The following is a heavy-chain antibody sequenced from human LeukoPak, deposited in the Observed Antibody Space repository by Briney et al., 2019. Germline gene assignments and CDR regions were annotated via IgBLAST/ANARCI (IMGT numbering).Heavy chain of an antibody. D-gene: IGHD3-10*01. J-gene: IGHJ5*02. CDR2: IYHSGST. V-gene: IGHV4-38-2*02. Sequence: SETLSLTCTVSGYSISSGYYWGWIRQPPGKGLEWIGSIYHSGSTYYNPSLKSRVTISVDTSKNQFSLKLSSVTAADTAVYYCARGLLWFGERMDWFDPWGQGTLVTVSS. CDR1: GYSISSGYY. CDR3: ARGLLWFGERMDWFDP.